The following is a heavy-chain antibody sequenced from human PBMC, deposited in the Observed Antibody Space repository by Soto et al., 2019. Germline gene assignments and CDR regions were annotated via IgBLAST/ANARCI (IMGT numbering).Heavy chain of an antibody. CDR1: GYIFTKYG. D-gene: IGHD5-12*01. Sequence: QVQLVQSGPEVKKPGASVKVSCKASGYIFTKYGISWIRQAPGQGLEWMGWISPNTGNTDSAQSFRGRVTLTTDTSKSTAYMDLWSLTSDDTAVYYCVRVTYSKSVGGPAWFGPWGQGSMVTVSS. V-gene: IGHV1-18*01. J-gene: IGHJ5*02. CDR3: VRVTYSKSVGGPAWFGP. CDR2: ISPNTGNT.